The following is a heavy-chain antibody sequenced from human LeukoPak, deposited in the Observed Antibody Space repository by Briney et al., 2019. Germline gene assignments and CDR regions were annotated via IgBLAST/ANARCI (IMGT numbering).Heavy chain of an antibody. CDR2: IGTAGDT. V-gene: IGHV3-13*01. CDR3: ARVQYYYDSSGYDY. CDR1: GFTFSSYD. Sequence: GSLRLSCAASGFTFSSYDMHWVRKATGKGLEWVSAIGTAGDTYYPGSVKGRFTISRENAKNSLYLQMNSLRAGDTAVYYCARVQYYYDSSGYDYWGQGTLVTVSS. J-gene: IGHJ4*02. D-gene: IGHD3-22*01.